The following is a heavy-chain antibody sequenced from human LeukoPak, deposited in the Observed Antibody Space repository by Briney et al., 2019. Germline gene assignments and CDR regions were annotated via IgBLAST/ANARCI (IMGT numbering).Heavy chain of an antibody. CDR1: GFTFSSYG. CDR3: AKLGWTKTPHSHDAFDI. V-gene: IGHV3-30*18. D-gene: IGHD3/OR15-3a*01. Sequence: GGSLRLSCAASGFTFSSYGMHWVRQAPGKGLEWVAVILYDGSNKYYAYSVKGRFTIHRDNSKNTVYLQMKSVRAEDTAVYYCAKLGWTKTPHSHDAFDIWGQGRMVTVCS. CDR2: ILYDGSNK. J-gene: IGHJ3*02.